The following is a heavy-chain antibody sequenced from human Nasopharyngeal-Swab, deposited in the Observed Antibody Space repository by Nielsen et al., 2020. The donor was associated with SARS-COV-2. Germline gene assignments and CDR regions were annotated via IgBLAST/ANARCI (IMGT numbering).Heavy chain of an antibody. V-gene: IGHV3-23*01. D-gene: IGHD4/OR15-4a*01. Sequence: GGSLRLSCAVSGFTFSNSAMCWVRQAPGQGLEWVSGISISGATTFYADSVKGRFTISRDNDRNTVYLQMNSLRVEDTAVYYCAKEEVPNDYWGQGTLVTVSS. CDR1: GFTFSNSA. CDR2: ISISGATT. J-gene: IGHJ4*02. CDR3: AKEEVPNDY.